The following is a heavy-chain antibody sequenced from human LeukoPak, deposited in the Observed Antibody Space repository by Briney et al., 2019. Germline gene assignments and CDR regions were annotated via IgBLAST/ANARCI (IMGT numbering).Heavy chain of an antibody. D-gene: IGHD2-2*01. Sequence: SVKVSCKASGGTFSSYAISWVRQAPGQGLEWMGEIIPIFGTANYAQKFQGRVTITADESTSTAYMELSSLRSEDTAVYYCARGVWHCSSTSCYPYYYYYYMDVWGKGTTVTVSS. CDR2: IIPIFGTA. V-gene: IGHV1-69*13. CDR3: ARGVWHCSSTSCYPYYYYYYMDV. J-gene: IGHJ6*03. CDR1: GGTFSSYA.